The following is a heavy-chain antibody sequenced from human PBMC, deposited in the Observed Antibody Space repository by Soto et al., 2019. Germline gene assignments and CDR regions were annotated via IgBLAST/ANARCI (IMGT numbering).Heavy chain of an antibody. CDR2: ISAYYGNT. V-gene: IGHV1-18*01. CDR1: GYTFTSYG. J-gene: IGHJ4*02. D-gene: IGHD2-8*01. Sequence: ASAKVSCQASGYTFTSYGISWVRQAPGQGLEWMGWISAYYGNTNYAQKLQGRVTMTTDTSTSTASIELMNPISSETAVSNCARDVDTNGHQDYRGQRALDTVSS. CDR3: ARDVDTNGHQDY.